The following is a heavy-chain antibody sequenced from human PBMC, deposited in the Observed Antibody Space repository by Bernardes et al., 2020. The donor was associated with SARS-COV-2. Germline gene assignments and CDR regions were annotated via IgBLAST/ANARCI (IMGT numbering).Heavy chain of an antibody. CDR1: GFTFSSYG. CDR3: AKEEIRGLLLTGVGV. D-gene: IGHD3-22*01. Sequence: GSLRLSCAASGFTFSSYGMHWVRQAPGKGLEWVAVISYDGSNKYYADSVKGRFTISRDNSKNTLYLQMNSLRAEDTAVYYCAKEEIRGLLLTGVGVWGQGTTVTVSS. J-gene: IGHJ6*02. V-gene: IGHV3-30*18. CDR2: ISYDGSNK.